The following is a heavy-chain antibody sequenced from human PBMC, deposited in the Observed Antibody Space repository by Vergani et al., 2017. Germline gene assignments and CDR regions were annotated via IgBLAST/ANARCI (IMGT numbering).Heavy chain of an antibody. J-gene: IGHJ6*02. CDR3: AKDHQYQLTPMDV. V-gene: IGHV3-74*03. CDR1: GFSFNSYW. D-gene: IGHD2-2*01. CDR2: IKSDGSIT. Sequence: DVHLAESGGGFFQPGGSLRLSCSASGFSFNSYWMHWVRQVPGKGLLWVSRIKSDGSITAYADSVKGRFTISRDNSKNTLYLQMNSLRAEDTAVYYCAKDHQYQLTPMDVWGQGTTVTVSS.